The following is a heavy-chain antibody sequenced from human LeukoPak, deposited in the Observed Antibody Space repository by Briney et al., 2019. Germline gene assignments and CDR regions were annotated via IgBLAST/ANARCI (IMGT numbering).Heavy chain of an antibody. V-gene: IGHV3-48*01. J-gene: IGHJ4*02. CDR2: ISSSSSTI. D-gene: IGHD2-2*01. CDR1: GFTFSSYS. CDR3: ARDLCSSTSCYPDY. Sequence: GRYLRLSCAAAGFTFSSYSMNWVRQAPGKGQEWVSYISSSSSTIYYADSVKGRFTISRDNTKNSLYLQMNSLRAEDTAVYYCARDLCSSTSCYPDYWGQGTLVTVSS.